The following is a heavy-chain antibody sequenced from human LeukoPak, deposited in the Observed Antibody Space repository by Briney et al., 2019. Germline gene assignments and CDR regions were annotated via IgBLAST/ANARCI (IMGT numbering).Heavy chain of an antibody. Sequence: GGSLRLSCAASGFTFSSYGMSWVRQAPGKGLEWVSAISGSGGSTYYADSVKGRFTISRDNAKNSLYLQMNSLRAEDTAVYYCAELGITMIGGVWGKGTTATISS. D-gene: IGHD3-10*02. V-gene: IGHV3-23*01. CDR1: GFTFSSYG. CDR3: AELGITMIGGV. CDR2: ISGSGGST. J-gene: IGHJ6*04.